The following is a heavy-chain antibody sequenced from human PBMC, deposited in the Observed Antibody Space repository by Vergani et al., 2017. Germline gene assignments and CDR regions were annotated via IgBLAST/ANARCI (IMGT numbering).Heavy chain of an antibody. CDR1: GYTFTSYY. V-gene: IGHV1-46*01. D-gene: IGHD1-26*01. J-gene: IGHJ6*02. CDR2: INPSGGST. Sequence: QVQLVQSGAEVKKPGASVKVSCKASGYTFTSYYMHWVRQAPGQGLEWMGIINPSGGSTSYAQKFQGRVTMTRDTSTSTVYMELSSLRSEDTAVYYCAREGKINWWGGSWFYRGANYYHGKDVWGQGTTVTVSS. CDR3: AREGKINWWGGSWFYRGANYYHGKDV.